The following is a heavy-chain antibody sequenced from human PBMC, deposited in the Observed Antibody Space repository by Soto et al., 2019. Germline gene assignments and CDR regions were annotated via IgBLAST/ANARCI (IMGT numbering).Heavy chain of an antibody. CDR2: FDPEDGET. CDR1: GYTLTELS. D-gene: IGHD1-1*01. Sequence: GASVKVSCKVSGYTLTELSMHWVRQAPGKGLERMGGFDPEDGETIYAQKFQGRVTMTEDTSTDTAYMELSSLRSEDTAVYYCATLGMRDDRFDFWGQGTLVTVPS. CDR3: ATLGMRDDRFDF. V-gene: IGHV1-24*01. J-gene: IGHJ4*02.